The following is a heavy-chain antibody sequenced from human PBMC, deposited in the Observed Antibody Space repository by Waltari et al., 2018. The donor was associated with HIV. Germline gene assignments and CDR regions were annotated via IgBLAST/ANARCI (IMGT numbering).Heavy chain of an antibody. CDR3: TTGSSGAEDY. D-gene: IGHD3-22*01. J-gene: IGHJ4*02. Sequence: VQLVESGGGLVKPGESLRVSCAASGFDFKKYWMSWFRQAPEKGLGWVGRIKSKQSGGTVDYAAPVKGRFTISRDDSKNMMYLQMDSLESEDTAVYYCTTGSSGAEDYWGQGTLVTVSS. CDR1: GFDFKKYW. CDR2: IKSKQSGGTV. V-gene: IGHV3-15*01.